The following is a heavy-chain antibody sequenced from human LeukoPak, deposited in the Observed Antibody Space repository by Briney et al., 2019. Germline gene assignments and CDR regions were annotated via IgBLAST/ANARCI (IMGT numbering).Heavy chain of an antibody. V-gene: IGHV1-18*01. Sequence: ASVKVSCEASGYTFTSYCMRWVRQAPGQGLEWMGWISAYNGNKNYAQKLKGRATMTTDTYTSTAYLEMRSLRSDDTAVYYCARERWLQSGLFDYWGQGTLVTVSS. CDR2: ISAYNGNK. CDR1: GYTFTSYC. J-gene: IGHJ4*02. CDR3: ARERWLQSGLFDY. D-gene: IGHD5-24*01.